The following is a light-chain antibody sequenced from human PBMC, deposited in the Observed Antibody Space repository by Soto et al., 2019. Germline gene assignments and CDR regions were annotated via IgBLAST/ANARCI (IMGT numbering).Light chain of an antibody. J-gene: IGLJ2*01. V-gene: IGLV2-8*01. CDR3: SSYASSNSFGVV. Sequence: QSALTQPPSASGSPGQSVTISCTGTSTNVGGYNYVSWYQQHPGKAPKLLIYEVSKRPSGVPDRFSGSKSGNTASLTLSGLQAEDEADYYCSSYASSNSFGVVFGGGTKLTVL. CDR1: STNVGGYNY. CDR2: EVS.